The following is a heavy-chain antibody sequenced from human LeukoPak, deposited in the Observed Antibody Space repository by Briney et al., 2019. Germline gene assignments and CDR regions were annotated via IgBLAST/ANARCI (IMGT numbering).Heavy chain of an antibody. CDR1: GFTFSSYW. J-gene: IGHJ3*01. D-gene: IGHD2-8*01. V-gene: IGHV3-7*01. CDR3: TCDLNRSDGL. Sequence: PGGYLRLTCAASGFTFSSYWLSWVRQAPGKGLEWVANIKLDGSAKYYVDSVKGRFTISRDNAKNSLYLQMNSLRVEDTAVYYCTCDLNRSDGLWGQGTMVTVSS. CDR2: IKLDGSAK.